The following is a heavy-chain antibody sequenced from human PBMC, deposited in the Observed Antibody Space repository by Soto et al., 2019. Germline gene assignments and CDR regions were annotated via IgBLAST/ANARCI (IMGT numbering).Heavy chain of an antibody. CDR2: IITISGTA. Sequence: QVQLVQSGAEVKKPGSSVKVSCKASGGTFSSYAISWVRQAPGQGLEWMGGIITISGTANYAQKFQGRVTINAEESTRTAKMERRSLRSEDSAVYYCATSQGSSTSLEIYYYYYYGMDVWGQGTTATVSS. J-gene: IGHJ6*02. V-gene: IGHV1-69*01. D-gene: IGHD2-2*01. CDR3: ATSQGSSTSLEIYYYYYYGMDV. CDR1: GGTFSSYA.